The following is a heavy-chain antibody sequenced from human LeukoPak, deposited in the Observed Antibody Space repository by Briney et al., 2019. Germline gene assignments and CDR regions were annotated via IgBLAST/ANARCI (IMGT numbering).Heavy chain of an antibody. D-gene: IGHD2/OR15-2a*01. CDR3: TRENKDLDY. V-gene: IGHV7-4-1*02. Sequence: GASVKVSCKASGYTFTNYAMNWVRQAPGQGLEWMGRINTNTGNPTYAQGFTGRFVFSLDTSVSTAYLQISSLKAEDTAVYYCTRENKDLDYWGQGTLVTVSS. CDR1: GYTFTNYA. CDR2: INTNTGNP. J-gene: IGHJ4*02.